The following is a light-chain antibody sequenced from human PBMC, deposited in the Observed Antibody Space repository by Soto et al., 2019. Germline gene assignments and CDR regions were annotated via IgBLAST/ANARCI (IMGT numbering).Light chain of an antibody. Sequence: EIVMTQSPATLSVSPGERATLSCRASQSVSSNSAWYQQKPGQAPRLLIYGASTRATGIPARFSGSGSGTEFTLTITSLQSEDFAVYYCKQYSNWPITFGQGTRLEIK. V-gene: IGKV3-15*01. CDR3: KQYSNWPIT. J-gene: IGKJ5*01. CDR1: QSVSSN. CDR2: GAS.